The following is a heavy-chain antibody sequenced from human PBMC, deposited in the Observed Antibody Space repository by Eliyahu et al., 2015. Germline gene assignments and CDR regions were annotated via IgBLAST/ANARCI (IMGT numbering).Heavy chain of an antibody. J-gene: IGHJ3*01. CDR1: GFPFSGNY. D-gene: IGHD4-17*01. CDR2: IKSGGPT. V-gene: IGHV3-66*01. CDR3: ARGRVDFGDYPGAFDV. Sequence: EVELVQSGGGLVQPGGSLRLACAXSGFPFSGNYISWVRQAPGTGLEWVSLIKSGGPTYYADSVKGRFGISRDSSKNTVYLQLDSLRAEDTAIYYCARGRVDFGDYPGAFDVWGQGTFVNVSS.